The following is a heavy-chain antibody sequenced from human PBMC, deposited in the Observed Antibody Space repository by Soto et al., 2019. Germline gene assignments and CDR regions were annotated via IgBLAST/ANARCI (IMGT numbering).Heavy chain of an antibody. D-gene: IGHD3-10*01. J-gene: IGHJ5*02. V-gene: IGHV3-30*18. CDR3: AKDGWSSDRGVIISWYDP. CDR1: GFTFSSYG. CDR2: ISYDGSNK. Sequence: QVQLVESGGGVVQPGRSLRISCAASGFTFSSYGMHWVRQAPGKGLEWVAVISYDGSNKYYADSVKGRFTISRDNSKNTLYLQMNSLRAEDTAVYYCAKDGWSSDRGVIISWYDPWGQGTLVTVSS.